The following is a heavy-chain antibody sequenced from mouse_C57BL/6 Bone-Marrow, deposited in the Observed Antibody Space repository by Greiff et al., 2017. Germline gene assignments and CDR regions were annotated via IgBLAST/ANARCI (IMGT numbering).Heavy chain of an antibody. D-gene: IGHD3-1*01. V-gene: IGHV1-82*01. J-gene: IGHJ2*01. CDR2: IFPGDGDT. Sequence: QVQLKESGPELVKPGASVKISCKASGYAFSSSWMNWVKQRPGKGLEWIGRIFPGDGDTNYNGKFKGKATLTADKSSSTAYMQLSSLTSEDSAVYFCERASCFGDYWGLGTTLTVSS. CDR1: GYAFSSSW. CDR3: ERASCFGDY.